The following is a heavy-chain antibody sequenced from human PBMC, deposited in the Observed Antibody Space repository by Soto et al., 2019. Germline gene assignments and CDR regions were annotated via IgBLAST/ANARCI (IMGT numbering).Heavy chain of an antibody. Sequence: QLQLAQSGADVKKAGSSVKVSCKASGGTLSNSAFSWVRQAPGQGLEWVGGVIPVFGIVNYAQKFQDRVTITADESTSTAYIERRCRRSEDTAVYFCATGRIVVVGSRAYYGMDVWGQGTTVTV. J-gene: IGHJ6*02. CDR1: GGTLSNSA. CDR2: VIPVFGIV. CDR3: ATGRIVVVGSRAYYGMDV. V-gene: IGHV1-69*19. D-gene: IGHD3-22*01.